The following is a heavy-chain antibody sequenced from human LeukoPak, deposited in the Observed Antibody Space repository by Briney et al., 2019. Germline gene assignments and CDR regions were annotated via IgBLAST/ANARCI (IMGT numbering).Heavy chain of an antibody. Sequence: RGSLRLSCAASGFLFREFAMSWVRQAPGKRLEWVATIGGGIDIFYADLVKGRFTISRDDSKNTLYLQMNSLRAEDTAVYYCAKDAFSRNGIYDAFDVWGRGTMVTVSS. V-gene: IGHV3-23*01. CDR2: IGGGIDI. CDR1: GFLFREFA. J-gene: IGHJ3*01. D-gene: IGHD2/OR15-2a*01. CDR3: AKDAFSRNGIYDAFDV.